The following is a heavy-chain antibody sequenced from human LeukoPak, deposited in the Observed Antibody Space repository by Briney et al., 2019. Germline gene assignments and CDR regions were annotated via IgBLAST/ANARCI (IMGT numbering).Heavy chain of an antibody. CDR3: ARNLWSGGSCYALVWFDP. V-gene: IGHV1-18*04. D-gene: IGHD2-15*01. CDR2: ISAYNGNT. CDR1: GYTFTSYG. J-gene: IGHJ5*02. Sequence: ASVKVSCMASGYTFTSYGISWVRQAPGQGLEWMGWISAYNGNTNYAQKLQGRITMSTDTSTSTAYMELRSLRSDDTAVYSCARNLWSGGSCYALVWFDPWGQGTLVTVSS.